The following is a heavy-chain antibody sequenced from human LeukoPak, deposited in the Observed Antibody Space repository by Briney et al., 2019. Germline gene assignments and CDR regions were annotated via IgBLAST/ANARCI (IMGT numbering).Heavy chain of an antibody. CDR3: AKRKTAMAYFDY. J-gene: IGHJ4*02. CDR1: GFTFSSYC. Sequence: GGSLRLSCAASGFTFSSYCMDWVRQTPGKGLEWVSSISSSSSYIYYADSVKGRFTISRDNAKNSLYLQMNSLRAEDTAVYYCAKRKTAMAYFDYWGQGTLVTVSS. V-gene: IGHV3-21*04. CDR2: ISSSSSYI. D-gene: IGHD5-18*01.